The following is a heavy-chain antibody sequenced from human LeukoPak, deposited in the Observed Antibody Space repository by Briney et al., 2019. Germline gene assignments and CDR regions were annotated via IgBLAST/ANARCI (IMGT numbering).Heavy chain of an antibody. V-gene: IGHV3-21*01. D-gene: IGHD3-3*01. CDR1: GFTFSSYS. CDR3: ARDSSGYASRYFDY. Sequence: PGGYLGLSCAASGFTFSSYSMNWVRQAPGKGLEWVSSISSSSSYIYYADSVKGRFTISRDNAKNSLYLQMNSLRAEDTAVYYCARDSSGYASRYFDYWGQGTLVTVSS. CDR2: ISSSSSYI. J-gene: IGHJ4*02.